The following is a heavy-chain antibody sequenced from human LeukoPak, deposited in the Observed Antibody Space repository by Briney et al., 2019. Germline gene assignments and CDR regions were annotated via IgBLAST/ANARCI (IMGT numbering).Heavy chain of an antibody. D-gene: IGHD3-22*01. CDR1: GYTFTSYD. Sequence: GASVKVSCKASGYTFTSYDINWVRQATGQGLEWMGWMNPNSGNTGYAQKFQGRVTMTRNTSISTAYMGLSSLRSEDTAVYYCARGSYYRGVIVVVTKPYYFDYWGQGTLVTVSS. J-gene: IGHJ4*02. CDR3: ARGSYYRGVIVVVTKPYYFDY. CDR2: MNPNSGNT. V-gene: IGHV1-8*01.